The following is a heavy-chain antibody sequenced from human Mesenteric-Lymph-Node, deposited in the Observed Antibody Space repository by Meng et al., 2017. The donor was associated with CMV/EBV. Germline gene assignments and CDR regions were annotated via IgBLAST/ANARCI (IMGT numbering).Heavy chain of an antibody. V-gene: IGHV3-15*01. CDR1: GFTFSNAW. J-gene: IGHJ4*02. CDR3: TTGTPWYYYDSSGPVDY. Sequence: GESLKISCAASGFTFSNAWMSWVRQAPGKGLEWVGRIKSKTDGGTTDYAAPVKGRFTISRDDSKNTLYLQMNSLKTEDTAVYYCTTGTPWYYYDSSGPVDYWGQGTLVTVSS. D-gene: IGHD3-22*01. CDR2: IKSKTDGGTT.